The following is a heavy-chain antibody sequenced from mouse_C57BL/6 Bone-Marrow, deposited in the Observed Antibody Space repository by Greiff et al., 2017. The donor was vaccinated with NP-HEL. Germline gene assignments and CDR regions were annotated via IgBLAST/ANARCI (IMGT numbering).Heavy chain of an antibody. J-gene: IGHJ4*01. D-gene: IGHD2-13*01. V-gene: IGHV1-80*01. CDR3: ARRGLLSAMDY. CDR1: GYAFSSYW. Sequence: QVQLQQSGAELVKPGASVKISCKASGYAFSSYWMNWVKQRPGKGLEWIGQIYPGDGVTNYNGKFKGKATLTADKSSSIAYMQLSSLTSEDSAVYFCARRGLLSAMDYWGQGTSVTVSS. CDR2: IYPGDGVT.